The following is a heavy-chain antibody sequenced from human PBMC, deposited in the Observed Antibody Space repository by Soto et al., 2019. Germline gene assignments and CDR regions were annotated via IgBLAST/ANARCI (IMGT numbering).Heavy chain of an antibody. CDR1: GGSISSGGYY. Sequence: QVQLQESGPGLVKPSQTLSLTCTVSGGSISSGGYYWSWIRQHPGKGLEWIGYLYYSGSTYYNPSLKSRVTRSVDTSKNQFSLKLSSVTAADTAVYYCAREHPGIAVAGTGGGGYWGQGTLVTFSS. CDR2: LYYSGST. D-gene: IGHD6-19*01. CDR3: AREHPGIAVAGTGGGGY. V-gene: IGHV4-31*03. J-gene: IGHJ4*02.